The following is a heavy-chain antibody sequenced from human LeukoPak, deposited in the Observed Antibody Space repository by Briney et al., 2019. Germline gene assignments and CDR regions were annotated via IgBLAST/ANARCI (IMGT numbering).Heavy chain of an antibody. CDR3: ARFSGYGRNWFDP. Sequence: ASVKVSCKASGYTFTNYGISWVRQAPGQGLEWMGWISAYNGNTNYAQKLQGRVTMTTDTSTSTAYTELRSLRSDDTAVYYCARFSGYGRNWFDPWGQGTLVTVSS. CDR1: GYTFTNYG. J-gene: IGHJ5*02. CDR2: ISAYNGNT. D-gene: IGHD5-18*01. V-gene: IGHV1-18*01.